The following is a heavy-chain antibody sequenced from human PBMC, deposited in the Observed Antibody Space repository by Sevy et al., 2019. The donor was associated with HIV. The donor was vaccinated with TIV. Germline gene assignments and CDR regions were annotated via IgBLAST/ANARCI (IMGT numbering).Heavy chain of an antibody. D-gene: IGHD2-15*01. J-gene: IGHJ3*02. V-gene: IGHV4-34*01. Sequence: SETLSLTCAVYGGSFSGYYWSWIRQPRGKGLEWIGEINHSGGTNYNPSLKSRVTISVDTSKNQFSLKLNSVSAADTAVYYCARHCTGSSCSHAFDIWGQGTMVTVSS. CDR3: ARHCTGSSCSHAFDI. CDR2: INHSGGT. CDR1: GGSFSGYY.